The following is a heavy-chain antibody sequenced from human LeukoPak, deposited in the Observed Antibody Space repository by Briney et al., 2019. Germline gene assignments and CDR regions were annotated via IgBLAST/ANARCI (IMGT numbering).Heavy chain of an antibody. CDR1: GFNFIDYS. CDR3: ARDHRYAFDN. Sequence: GGSLRLSCAASGFNFIDYSMNWVRQAPGRGLEWISYIGISSGNTKYADSVKGRFTISRDKARNSLYLQMNSLRVEDTAMYYCARDHRYAFDNWGHGTLVTVSS. D-gene: IGHD5-12*01. J-gene: IGHJ4*01. V-gene: IGHV3-48*01. CDR2: IGISSGNT.